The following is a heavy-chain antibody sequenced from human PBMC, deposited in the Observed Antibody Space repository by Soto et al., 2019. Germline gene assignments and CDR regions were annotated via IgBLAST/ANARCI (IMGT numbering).Heavy chain of an antibody. CDR1: GFTFSNAW. CDR2: IKSKTDGGTT. V-gene: IGHV3-15*01. D-gene: IGHD3-10*01. J-gene: IGHJ3*02. Sequence: EVQLVESGGGLVKPGGSVRLSCAASGFTFSNAWMSWVRQAPGKGLEWVGRIKSKTDGGTTDYAAPVKGRFTISRDDSKNTLYLQMNSLKTEDTAVYYCTTDVTWYYYGSGSSIDAFDIWGQGTMVTVSS. CDR3: TTDVTWYYYGSGSSIDAFDI.